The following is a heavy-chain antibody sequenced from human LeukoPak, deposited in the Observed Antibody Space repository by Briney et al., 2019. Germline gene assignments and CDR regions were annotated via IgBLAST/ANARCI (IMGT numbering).Heavy chain of an antibody. CDR1: GFSFSSYA. V-gene: IGHV3-23*01. Sequence: PGGSLRLSCAASGFSFSSYAMSWVRQAPGKGLEWVSAISGSGGSTYYADSVKGRFTISRDNSKNTLYLQMNSLRAEDTAVYYSARRGDYYYYGMDVWGQGTTVTVSS. CDR2: ISGSGGST. J-gene: IGHJ6*02. CDR3: ARRGDYYYYGMDV. D-gene: IGHD4-17*01.